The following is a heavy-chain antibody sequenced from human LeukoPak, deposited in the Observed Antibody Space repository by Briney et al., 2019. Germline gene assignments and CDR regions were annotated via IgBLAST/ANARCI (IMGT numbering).Heavy chain of an antibody. CDR2: IYYSGST. CDR3: ARNYYGSGSYSYWYYYYYGMDV. CDR1: GGPISSYY. V-gene: IGHV4-59*01. J-gene: IGHJ6*02. Sequence: SGTLSLTCAVSGGPISSYYWSWIRQPPGKGLEWIGYIYYSGSTNYNPSLKSRVTISVDTSKNQFSLKLSSVTAADTAVYYCARNYYGSGSYSYWYYYYYGMDVWGQGTTVTVSS. D-gene: IGHD3-10*01.